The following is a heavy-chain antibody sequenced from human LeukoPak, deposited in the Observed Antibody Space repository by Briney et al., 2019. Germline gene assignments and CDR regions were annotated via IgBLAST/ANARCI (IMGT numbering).Heavy chain of an antibody. J-gene: IGHJ6*02. D-gene: IGHD3-10*01. CDR2: ISPSGSTI. CDR1: GFTFSSYE. V-gene: IGHV3-48*03. CDR3: ARDPRGSGGGYYGMDV. Sequence: GGSLRLSCAASGFTFSSYEMNWVRQAPGKGLEWVSYISPSGSTIYYADSVKGRLTISRDSAKNSLYLQMNSLRAEDTAVYYCARDPRGSGGGYYGMDVWGQGTTVTVSS.